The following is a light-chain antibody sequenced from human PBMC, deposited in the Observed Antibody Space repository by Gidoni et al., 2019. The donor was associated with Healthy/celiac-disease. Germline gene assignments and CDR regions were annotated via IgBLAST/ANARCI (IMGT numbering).Light chain of an antibody. CDR3: HQYNKWPFT. Sequence: EIVMTQSPATLSVSPGERATLSGRASQSVSSSLAWYQQRPGQAPRLLIYGASTRATGLPARFSGSGSGTEFSLTISSLQSEDFAVYYCHQYNKWPFTFGPGTKVDIK. CDR1: QSVSSS. CDR2: GAS. V-gene: IGKV3-15*01. J-gene: IGKJ3*01.